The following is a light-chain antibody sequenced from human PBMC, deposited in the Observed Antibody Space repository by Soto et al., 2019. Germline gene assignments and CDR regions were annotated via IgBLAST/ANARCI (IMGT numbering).Light chain of an antibody. Sequence: ILLTQSPSSLSASVGDRVTITCRASQGIDSSFAWYQQKPGKAPKLLIYAASSLQSGVTSRFSGSESGTDFTLTISILQPEDFATYNRQQLHDYPLIFGKGTRLDIK. CDR3: QQLHDYPLI. J-gene: IGKJ5*01. CDR2: AAS. V-gene: IGKV1-9*01. CDR1: QGIDSS.